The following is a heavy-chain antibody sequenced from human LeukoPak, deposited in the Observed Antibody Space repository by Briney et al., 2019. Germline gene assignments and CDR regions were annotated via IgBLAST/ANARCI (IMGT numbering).Heavy chain of an antibody. CDR3: ARELFAYSNSGAGAHMDV. V-gene: IGHV1-69*06. D-gene: IGHD4-11*01. CDR2: IIPIFGTA. CDR1: GGTFSSYA. Sequence: ASVKVSCKASGGTFSSYAISWVRQAPAQALEWIGGIIPIFGTANYAQKFQGRVTITADKSTSTAYMELSSLRSEDTAVYYCARELFAYSNSGAGAHMDVWGKGTTVTVSS. J-gene: IGHJ6*03.